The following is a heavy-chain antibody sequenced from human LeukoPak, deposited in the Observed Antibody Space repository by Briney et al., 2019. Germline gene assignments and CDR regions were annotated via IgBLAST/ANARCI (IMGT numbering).Heavy chain of an antibody. CDR2: IWYDGSNK. J-gene: IGHJ3*02. CDR1: GFTFSSYG. V-gene: IGHV3-33*01. D-gene: IGHD6-19*01. CDR3: ARGYSSGWLADAFDI. Sequence: GGSLRLSCAASGFTFSSYGMHWVRQAPGKGLEWVAVIWYDGSNKYYADSVKGRFTISGDNSKNTLYLQMNSLRAEDTAVYYCARGYSSGWLADAFDIWGQGTMVTVSS.